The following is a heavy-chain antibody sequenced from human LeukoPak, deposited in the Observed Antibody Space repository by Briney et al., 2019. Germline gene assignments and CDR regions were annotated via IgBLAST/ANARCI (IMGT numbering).Heavy chain of an antibody. Sequence: ASVKVSCKASGGTFSSYAISCVRQAPGQGLEWMGGIIPIFGTANYAQKFQGRVTITTDESTSTAYMELSSLRSEETAVYYCARGASTIFAHNWFDPWGQGTLVTVSS. CDR3: ARGASTIFAHNWFDP. CDR1: GGTFSSYA. D-gene: IGHD3-3*01. V-gene: IGHV1-69*05. J-gene: IGHJ5*02. CDR2: IIPIFGTA.